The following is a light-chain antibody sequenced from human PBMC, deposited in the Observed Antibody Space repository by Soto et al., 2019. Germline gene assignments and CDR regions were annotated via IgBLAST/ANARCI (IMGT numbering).Light chain of an antibody. Sequence: QSVLTQPPSASGTPGQRVTISCSGSSSNIGSTTVSWYQQLPGAAPKLLIYSNDQWPSGVPDRFSGSKSGTSASLAISGLQSEDEADYYCASWDDRLNAFVFGNGTKVTV. V-gene: IGLV1-44*01. CDR2: SND. J-gene: IGLJ1*01. CDR3: ASWDDRLNAFV. CDR1: SSNIGSTT.